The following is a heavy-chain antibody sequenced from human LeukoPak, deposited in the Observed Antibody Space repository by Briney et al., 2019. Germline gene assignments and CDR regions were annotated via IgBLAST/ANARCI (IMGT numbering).Heavy chain of an antibody. CDR1: GGSFSGYY. CDR2: ISGSGGST. D-gene: IGHD6-19*01. Sequence: PSETLSLTCAVYGGSFSGYYWSWIRQPPGKGLEWVSAISGSGGSTYYADSVKGRFTISRDNSKNTLYLQMNSLRAEDTAVYYCAKLPVPRIAVAGPGHWGQGTLVTVSS. J-gene: IGHJ4*02. V-gene: IGHV3-23*01. CDR3: AKLPVPRIAVAGPGH.